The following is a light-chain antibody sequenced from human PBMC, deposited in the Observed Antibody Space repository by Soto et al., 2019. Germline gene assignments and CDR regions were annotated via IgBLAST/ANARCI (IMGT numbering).Light chain of an antibody. V-gene: IGKV3-20*01. CDR3: QDYGSSPYT. CDR1: QSVSHNH. CDR2: VAS. J-gene: IGKJ2*01. Sequence: EIVLTQSPGTLSLSPGERATLSCRASQSVSHNHLAWYQQKPGQAPRLLIYVASNRATAFPARFSGSGSGTDFTLTSSRLEPEDLAVYYCQDYGSSPYTFGQGTKLEIK.